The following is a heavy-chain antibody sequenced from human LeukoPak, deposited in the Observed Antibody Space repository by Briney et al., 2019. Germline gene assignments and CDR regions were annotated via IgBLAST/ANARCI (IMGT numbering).Heavy chain of an antibody. J-gene: IGHJ5*02. CDR1: GYSISSGYY. CDR3: ARDRSRRFDP. V-gene: IGHV4-38-2*02. Sequence: SETLSLTCTVSGYSISSGYYWGWIRQPPGKGLEWIGSIYHSGSTYYNPSLKSRVTISVDTSKNQFSLKLSSVTAADTAVYYCARDRSRRFDPWGQGTLVTVSS. CDR2: IYHSGST.